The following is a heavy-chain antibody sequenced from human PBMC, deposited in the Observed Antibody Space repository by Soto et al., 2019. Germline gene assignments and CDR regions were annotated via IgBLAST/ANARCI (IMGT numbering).Heavy chain of an antibody. D-gene: IGHD6-13*01. CDR1: GFTFSNYA. V-gene: IGHV3-23*01. CDR3: AREHQQLVFN. Sequence: GGSLRLSCAASGFTFSNYAMSWVRQAPGKGLEWVSGISGGGGSTYYADSVKGRFTISRDNSKNTLYLQMNSLRAEDTAVYYCAREHQQLVFNWGQGTLVTVSS. CDR2: ISGGGGST. J-gene: IGHJ4*02.